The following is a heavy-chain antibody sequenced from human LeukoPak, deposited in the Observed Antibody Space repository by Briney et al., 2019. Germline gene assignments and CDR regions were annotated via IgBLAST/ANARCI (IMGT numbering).Heavy chain of an antibody. CDR2: TYYRSKWYN. J-gene: IGHJ3*02. CDR3: ASTGYSSSWYDAFDI. Sequence: PSQTLSLTCAISGDSVSSNSAAWNWIRQSPSRGLEWLGRTYYRSKWYNGYAVSVKSRITINPDTSKNQFSPQLNSVTPEDTGVYYCASTGYSSSWYDAFDIWGQGTMVTVSS. D-gene: IGHD6-13*01. CDR1: GDSVSSNSAA. V-gene: IGHV6-1*01.